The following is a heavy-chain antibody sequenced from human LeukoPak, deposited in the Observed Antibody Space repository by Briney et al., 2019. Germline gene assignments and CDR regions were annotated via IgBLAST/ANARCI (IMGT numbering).Heavy chain of an antibody. J-gene: IGHJ3*02. D-gene: IGHD5-18*01. CDR2: MDQDGTEK. Sequence: PGGSLRLSCAASGITFGSYWMTWVRQAPGKGLEWVANMDQDGTEKNYVDSVKGRFTISRDNAKNLLYVQMNSLRAEDTAVYYCARDRGYSTFDIWGQGTMVTVSS. CDR3: ARDRGYSTFDI. CDR1: GITFGSYW. V-gene: IGHV3-7*05.